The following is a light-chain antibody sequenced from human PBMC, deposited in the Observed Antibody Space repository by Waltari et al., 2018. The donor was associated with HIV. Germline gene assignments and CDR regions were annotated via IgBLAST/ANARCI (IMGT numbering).Light chain of an antibody. J-gene: IGLJ2*01. Sequence: SAPTQPPSASGSPGPSVTTSCSCTNSDIVNSEFFHRFQQHPGKPPKLIISEVNKRPSGVPNRFSGSKSGNTASLTVSGLQAEDEADYYCSSSAGTNDFFVLFGGGTKLTVL. CDR3: SSSAGTNDFFVL. CDR1: NSDIVNSEF. CDR2: EVN. V-gene: IGLV2-8*01.